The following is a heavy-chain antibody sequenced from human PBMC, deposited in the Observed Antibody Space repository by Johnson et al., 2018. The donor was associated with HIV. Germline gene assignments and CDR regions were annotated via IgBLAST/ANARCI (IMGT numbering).Heavy chain of an antibody. CDR3: VCLRAWTFDI. CDR1: GFTFSSYA. Sequence: QVQLVESGGGLIQPGGSLRLSCAASGFTFSSYAMHWVRQAPGKGLEWVAVISYDGSNKYYSDSVKGRFTISRDNAKNSLYLQMHSLRAEDTAVYYCVCLRAWTFDIWGQGTMVTVSS. J-gene: IGHJ3*02. V-gene: IGHV3-30*04. CDR2: ISYDGSNK. D-gene: IGHD3-10*01.